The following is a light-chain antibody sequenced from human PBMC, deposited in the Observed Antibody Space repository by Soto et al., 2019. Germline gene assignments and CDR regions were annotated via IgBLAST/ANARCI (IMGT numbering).Light chain of an antibody. Sequence: EIVLTQSPGTLSLSPGERATLSCRASQSVSSSYLAWYQQKPGQAPRLLIYGASSRATGTPDRFSGSGSGTDFTLTISRLEPEDFAVYYCQQYGSSPPVTFGQGTRLGIK. V-gene: IGKV3-20*01. CDR1: QSVSSSY. CDR2: GAS. J-gene: IGKJ5*01. CDR3: QQYGSSPPVT.